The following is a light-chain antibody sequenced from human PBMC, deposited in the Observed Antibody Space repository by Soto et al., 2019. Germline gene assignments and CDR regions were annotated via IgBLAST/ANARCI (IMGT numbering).Light chain of an antibody. CDR3: QVYGPSPPIT. CDR1: QTVSIY. Sequence: PGERATLSCRASQTVSIYLAWYQQKPGQAPRLLMYGVSSRATGIPDRFTGSGSGADFTLTISRLEPEDFAVYYCQVYGPSPPITFGQGARLEIK. J-gene: IGKJ5*01. CDR2: GVS. V-gene: IGKV3-20*01.